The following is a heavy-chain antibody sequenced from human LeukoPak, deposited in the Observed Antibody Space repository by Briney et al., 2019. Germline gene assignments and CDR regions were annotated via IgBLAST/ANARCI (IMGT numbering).Heavy chain of an antibody. Sequence: GESLKISCKGSGYSFISYWIGWVRQMPGKGLEWMGIIYPGDSDTRYSPSFQGQVTISADKSISTAYLQWSSLKASDTAMYYCARLGGGVSSSRYYYLDVWGKGTTVTISS. J-gene: IGHJ6*03. CDR1: GYSFISYW. D-gene: IGHD6-13*01. CDR3: ARLGGGVSSSRYYYLDV. CDR2: IYPGDSDT. V-gene: IGHV5-51*01.